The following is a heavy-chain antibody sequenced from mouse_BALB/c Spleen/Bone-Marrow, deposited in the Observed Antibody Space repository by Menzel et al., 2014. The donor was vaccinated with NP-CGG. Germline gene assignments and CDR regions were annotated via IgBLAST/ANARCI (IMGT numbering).Heavy chain of an antibody. V-gene: IGHV5-4*02. D-gene: IGHD4-1*01. CDR1: GFTFSDYY. CDR2: ISDDGGNT. Sequence: EVQRVESGGGLVKPGGSLKLSCAASGFTFSDYYMFWVRQTPEKRLEWVATISDDGGNTYYRDSVKGRFTISGDNAKNKLNLQMSSLKSEDTATYHCARETGPRAMDYWGQGTSVTVSS. J-gene: IGHJ4*01. CDR3: ARETGPRAMDY.